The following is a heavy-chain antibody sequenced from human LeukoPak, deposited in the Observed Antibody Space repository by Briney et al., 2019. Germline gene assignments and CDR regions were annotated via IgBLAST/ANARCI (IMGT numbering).Heavy chain of an antibody. D-gene: IGHD4-17*01. CDR1: GGTFSNYA. CDR3: ARAVQVTTGGLFDY. CDR2: IIPIFDTP. Sequence: ASVKVSCKASGGTFSNYAISWVRQAPGQGLEWMGGIIPIFDTPNFAQKFQGRVTITADKSTSTAYMELSRLRPEDTAVYCCARAVQVTTGGLFDYWGQGTLVTVSS. J-gene: IGHJ4*02. V-gene: IGHV1-69*06.